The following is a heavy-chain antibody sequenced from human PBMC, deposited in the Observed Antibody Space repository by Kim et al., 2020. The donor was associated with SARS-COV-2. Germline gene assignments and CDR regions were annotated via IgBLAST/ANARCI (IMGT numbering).Heavy chain of an antibody. Sequence: SLKSRVTISVDTSKNQFSLKLSSVTAADTAVYYCARGGPTGILKEYYFDYWGHGTLVTVSS. D-gene: IGHD1-1*01. CDR3: ARGGPTGILKEYYFDY. J-gene: IGHJ4*01. V-gene: IGHV4-31*02.